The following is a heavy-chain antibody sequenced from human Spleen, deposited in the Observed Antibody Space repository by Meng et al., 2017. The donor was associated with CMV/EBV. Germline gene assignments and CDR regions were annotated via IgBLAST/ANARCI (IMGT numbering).Heavy chain of an antibody. D-gene: IGHD6-6*01. CDR2: VYYSGNT. V-gene: IGHV4-59*01. J-gene: IGHJ4*02. CDR3: ARARGKQLGLFDY. Sequence: SETLSLTCTVSGVSISSYYWTWIRQPPGKGLEWIGYVYYSGNTNYNPSLKSRVTISVDTSKNQFSLKVTSATAADTALYYCARARGKQLGLFDYWGQGTLVTVSS. CDR1: GVSISSYY.